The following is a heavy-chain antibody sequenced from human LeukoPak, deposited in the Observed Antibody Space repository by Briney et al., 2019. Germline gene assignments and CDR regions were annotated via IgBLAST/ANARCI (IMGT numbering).Heavy chain of an antibody. CDR3: ARDGTDTAMVNFVDY. CDR1: GGSISSYY. V-gene: IGHV4-4*07. CDR2: IYTSGST. J-gene: IGHJ4*02. Sequence: SETLSLTCTVSGGSISSYYWSWTRQPAGKGLGWIGRIYTSGSTNYNPSLKSRVTMSVDTSKNQFSLKLSSVTAADTAVYYCARDGTDTAMVNFVDYWGQGTLVTVSS. D-gene: IGHD5-18*01.